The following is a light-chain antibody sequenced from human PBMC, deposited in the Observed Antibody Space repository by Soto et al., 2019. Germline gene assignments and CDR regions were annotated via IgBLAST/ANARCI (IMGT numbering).Light chain of an antibody. CDR1: SNDVGGYNY. CDR3: SSYTSSSYTSSSALYV. J-gene: IGLJ1*01. CDR2: DVS. V-gene: IGLV2-14*01. Sequence: QSALTQPASVSGSPGQSITISCTGTSNDVGGYNYVSWYQQYPDKAPKLMIYDVSNRPSGVSNRFSGSKSGNTASLTISGLQAEDEADYYCSSYTSSSYTSSSALYVFGTGTKLTVL.